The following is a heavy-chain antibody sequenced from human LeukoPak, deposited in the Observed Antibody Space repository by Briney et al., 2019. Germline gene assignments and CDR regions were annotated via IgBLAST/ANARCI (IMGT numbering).Heavy chain of an antibody. J-gene: IGHJ6*02. D-gene: IGHD3-10*01. CDR3: ARDPSRYYGSGSYYSFVDV. Sequence: ASVKVSCKASGYTFTGYYIHWVRQAPGQGLEWMGWIDPNSGGTIYAQKFQGRVTMTRDTSISTAYMELSRLRSDDTAVYYCARDPSRYYGSGSYYSFVDVWGQGTTVTVSS. CDR2: IDPNSGGT. CDR1: GYTFTGYY. V-gene: IGHV1-2*02.